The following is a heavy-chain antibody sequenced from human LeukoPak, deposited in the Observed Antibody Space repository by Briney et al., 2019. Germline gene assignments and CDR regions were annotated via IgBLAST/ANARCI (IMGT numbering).Heavy chain of an antibody. CDR3: ARPSSRDFWSGYYLAFDI. Sequence: GGSLRLSCAASGFTFSSYAMSWVRQAPGKGLEWVSAISGSGGSTYYADSVKGRFTISRDNSKNTLYLQMNSLRAEDMAVYYCARPSSRDFWSGYYLAFDIWGQGTMVTVSS. J-gene: IGHJ3*02. D-gene: IGHD3-3*01. V-gene: IGHV3-23*01. CDR2: ISGSGGST. CDR1: GFTFSSYA.